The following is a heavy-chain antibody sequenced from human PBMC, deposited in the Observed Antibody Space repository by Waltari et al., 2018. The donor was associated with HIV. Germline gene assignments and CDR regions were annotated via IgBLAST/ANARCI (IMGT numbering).Heavy chain of an antibody. Sequence: EVQLLESGGGLVQPGGSLRLSCAGSGFTFRNYAMSWVRQAPGKGLEWVSTIRGSGFSTYYADSVKGRFTISRDNSKSTLSLQMNSLRAEDTAVYYCPKADTVTNYWYFDLWGRGTLVTVSS. V-gene: IGHV3-23*01. CDR2: IRGSGFST. CDR1: GFTFRNYA. D-gene: IGHD4-17*01. CDR3: PKADTVTNYWYFDL. J-gene: IGHJ2*01.